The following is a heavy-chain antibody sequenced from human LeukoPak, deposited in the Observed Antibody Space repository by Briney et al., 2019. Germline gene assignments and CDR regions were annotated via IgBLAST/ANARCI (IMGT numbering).Heavy chain of an antibody. D-gene: IGHD4-17*01. V-gene: IGHV3-33*06. CDR3: AKSGGTYGDYFYYYYMDV. Sequence: GGSLRLSCAASGFTFSSYGMHWVRQAPGKGLEWVAVIWYDGSNKYYADSVKGRFTISRDNSKNTLYLQMNSLRAEDTAVYYCAKSGGTYGDYFYYYYMDVWGKGTTATVSS. CDR2: IWYDGSNK. J-gene: IGHJ6*03. CDR1: GFTFSSYG.